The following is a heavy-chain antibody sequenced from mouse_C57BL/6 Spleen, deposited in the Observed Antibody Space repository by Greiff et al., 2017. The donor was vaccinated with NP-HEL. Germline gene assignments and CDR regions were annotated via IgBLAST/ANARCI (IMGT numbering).Heavy chain of an antibody. J-gene: IGHJ3*01. Sequence: VQLQQSVAELVRPGASVKFSCTASGFNIKNTYMHWVKQRPEQGLEWIGRIYPANGNTKYATKFQGKATLTADTSSNTAYLQLSSLTSEDTDIYDCVSPRYYYETSGFAYWGQGTLVTVSA. CDR3: VSPRYYYETSGFAY. CDR1: GFNIKNTY. D-gene: IGHD1-1*01. V-gene: IGHV14-3*01. CDR2: IYPANGNT.